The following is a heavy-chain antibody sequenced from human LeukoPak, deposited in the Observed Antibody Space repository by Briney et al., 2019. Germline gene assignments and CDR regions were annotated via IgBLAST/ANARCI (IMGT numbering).Heavy chain of an antibody. V-gene: IGHV4-39*01. J-gene: IGHJ6*03. Sequence: PSESLSLTCTVSGGSISSRSDCWGWIRHTPGKGLEWTGHLDASGSTYYNPSLKRRVTISVGTSKNQFSLNLRSVTAADTAIYFCSRSHDYGGLYFYYYMDVWGKGTTVTVSS. D-gene: IGHD4-23*01. CDR1: GGSISSRSDC. CDR3: SRSHDYGGLYFYYYMDV. CDR2: LDASGST.